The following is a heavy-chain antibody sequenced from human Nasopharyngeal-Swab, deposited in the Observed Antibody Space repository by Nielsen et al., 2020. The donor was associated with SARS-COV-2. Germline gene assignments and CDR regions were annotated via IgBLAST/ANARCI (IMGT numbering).Heavy chain of an antibody. CDR1: GYSFTSYW. V-gene: IGHV5-51*01. CDR3: VRPEGVATSFKYYFQYGMDV. D-gene: IGHD5-12*01. J-gene: IGHJ6*02. Sequence: GESLKISCKGSGYSFTSYWIAWVRQMPGKDLEWMGIIYPRDSDTRYSPSFQGQVTISADKSISTAYLQWSSLKASDTAMYYCVRPEGVATSFKYYFQYGMDVWGQGTMVTVSS. CDR2: IYPRDSDT.